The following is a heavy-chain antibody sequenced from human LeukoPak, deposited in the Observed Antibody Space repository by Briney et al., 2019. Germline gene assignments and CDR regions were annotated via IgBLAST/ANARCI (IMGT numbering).Heavy chain of an antibody. CDR1: GFTFSSYS. J-gene: IGHJ4*02. CDR3: ARDPGYCRGGTCYGYDY. Sequence: PGGSLRLSCAASGFTFSSYSMSWVRQAPGKGLEWVSVIYSDGNSYYAESVKGRFTISRDNSKNTLFLQINSLGAEDTALYYCARDPGYCRGGTCYGYDYWGQGTLVTVSS. D-gene: IGHD2-15*01. V-gene: IGHV3-53*01. CDR2: IYSDGNS.